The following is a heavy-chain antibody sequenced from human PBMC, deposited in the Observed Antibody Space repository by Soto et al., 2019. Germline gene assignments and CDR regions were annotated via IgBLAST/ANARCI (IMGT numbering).Heavy chain of an antibody. V-gene: IGHV5-51*01. CDR3: ARLYYDILTGYYPTYYYYGMDV. J-gene: IGHJ6*02. CDR1: GYSFTIYW. Sequence: GESLKISCKGSGYSFTIYWIGWVRQMPGKGLEWMGMVYPDNFDTRYNPSFQGQVTISADKSISTAYLQWSSLKASDTAMYYCARLYYDILTGYYPTYYYYGMDVWGQGTTVTVSS. D-gene: IGHD3-9*01. CDR2: VYPDNFDT.